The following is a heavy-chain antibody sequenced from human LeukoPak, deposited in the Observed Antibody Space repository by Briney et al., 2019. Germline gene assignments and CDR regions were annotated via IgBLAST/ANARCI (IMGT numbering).Heavy chain of an antibody. CDR2: INPSGGST. V-gene: IGHV1-46*01. Sequence: ASVTVSCTASGYTFTSYYMHWVRQAPGQGLEWMGLINPSGGSTSYAQKFQGRVTMTRDTSTSTVYMELSSLRSEDTAVYYCAREVLRGGVAVAGTDWFDPWGQGTLVTVSS. CDR3: AREVLRGGVAVAGTDWFDP. CDR1: GYTFTSYY. J-gene: IGHJ5*02. D-gene: IGHD6-19*01.